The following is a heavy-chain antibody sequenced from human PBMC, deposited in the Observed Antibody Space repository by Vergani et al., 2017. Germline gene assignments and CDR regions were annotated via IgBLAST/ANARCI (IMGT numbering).Heavy chain of an antibody. D-gene: IGHD1-7*01. CDR1: GGSFSGYY. V-gene: IGHV4-34*10. J-gene: IGHJ5*02. Sequence: QLQLQESGPGLVKPSETLSLTCAVYGGSFSGYYWSWIRQPPGKGLEWIGEINHSGSTNYNPSLKSRVTISVDTSKNQFSLKLSSVTAADTAVYYCARELYNWFDPWGQGTLVTVSS. CDR2: INHSGST. CDR3: ARELYNWFDP.